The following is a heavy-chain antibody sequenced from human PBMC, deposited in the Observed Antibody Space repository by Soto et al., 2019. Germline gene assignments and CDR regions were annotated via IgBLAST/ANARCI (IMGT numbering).Heavy chain of an antibody. CDR1: GGSISSSSYY. D-gene: IGHD3-16*02. V-gene: IGHV4-39*01. CDR3: ARRRAYYDYVWGSYRPGAFDI. CDR2: IYYSGST. Sequence: SETLSLTCTVSGGSISSSSYYWGWIRQPPGKGLEWIGSIYYSGSTYYNPSLKSRVTISVDTSKNQFSLKLSSVTAADTAVYYCARRRAYYDYVWGSYRPGAFDIWGQGTMVT. J-gene: IGHJ3*02.